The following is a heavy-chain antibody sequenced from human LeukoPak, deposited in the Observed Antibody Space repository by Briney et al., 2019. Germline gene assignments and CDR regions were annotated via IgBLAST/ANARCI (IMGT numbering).Heavy chain of an antibody. CDR2: IIPIFGTA. J-gene: IGHJ4*02. CDR3: ATDGGATTYYYTNLNY. Sequence: ASVKVSCKASGYTFTSYAISWVRQAPGQGLEWMGGIIPIFGTANYAQKFQGRVTITADESTSTAYMELSSLRSEDTAVYYCATDGGATTYYYTNLNYWGQGTLVTVSS. CDR1: GYTFTSYA. V-gene: IGHV1-69*13. D-gene: IGHD3-10*01.